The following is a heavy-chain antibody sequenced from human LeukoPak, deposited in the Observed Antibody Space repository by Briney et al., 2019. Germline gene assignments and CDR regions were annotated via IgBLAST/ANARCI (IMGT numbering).Heavy chain of an antibody. CDR1: GGSIRGSYYY. D-gene: IGHD4-17*01. J-gene: IGHJ5*02. Sequence: PSETLSLTCTVSGGSIRGSYYYWGWIRQPPGKGLEWIGSIYDSGSTYYNPSLKSRVTISVDTSKNQFSLKLNSVTAADTAVYSCARGLTTVTTFNWFDPWGQGTLVAVSS. CDR3: ARGLTTVTTFNWFDP. CDR2: IYDSGST. V-gene: IGHV4-39*01.